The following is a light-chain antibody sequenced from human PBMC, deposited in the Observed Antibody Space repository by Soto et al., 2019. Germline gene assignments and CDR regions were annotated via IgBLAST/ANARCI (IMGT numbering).Light chain of an antibody. CDR2: EVR. CDR1: ASDVGAYDY. Sequence: QSALTQPASVSGSPGQSITISCNGTASDVGAYDYVSWYQHHPGKPPKLLIFEVRDRPSGVSNRFSGSKSGNTASLTISGLQPEDEADYFCSSSTSSSTLVFGTVTKVTVL. V-gene: IGLV2-14*01. CDR3: SSSTSSSTLV. J-gene: IGLJ1*01.